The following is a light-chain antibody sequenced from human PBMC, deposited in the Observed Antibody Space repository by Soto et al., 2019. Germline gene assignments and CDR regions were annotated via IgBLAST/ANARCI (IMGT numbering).Light chain of an antibody. CDR3: SSYTSSSTLLYV. CDR2: DVS. CDR1: SSDVGGYNY. Sequence: QSALTQPASVSGSPGQSITISCTGTSSDVGGYNYVSWYQQHPGKAPKLMIYDVSNRPSGVSNRFSGSKSGNTAPLTISGLQAEDEADCYCSSYTSSSTLLYVFGTGTKVTVL. V-gene: IGLV2-14*01. J-gene: IGLJ1*01.